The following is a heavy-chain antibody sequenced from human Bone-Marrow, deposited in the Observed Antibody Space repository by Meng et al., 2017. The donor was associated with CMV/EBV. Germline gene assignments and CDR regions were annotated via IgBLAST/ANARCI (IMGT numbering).Heavy chain of an antibody. CDR3: ASTRGYSYGPFDP. J-gene: IGHJ5*02. Sequence: TCAVYGGSFSCYYWSWIRQPPGKGLEWIGEINHSGSTNYNPSLKSRVTISVDTSKNQFSLKLSSVTAADTTVYYCASTRGYSYGPFDPWGQGTLVTVSS. D-gene: IGHD5-18*01. CDR2: INHSGST. V-gene: IGHV4-34*01. CDR1: GGSFSCYY.